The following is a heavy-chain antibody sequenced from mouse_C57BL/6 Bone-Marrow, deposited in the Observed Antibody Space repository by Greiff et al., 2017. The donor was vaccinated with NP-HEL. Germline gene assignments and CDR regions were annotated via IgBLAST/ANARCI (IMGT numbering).Heavy chain of an antibody. Sequence: QVQLQQSGAELVKPGASVKISCKASGYEFSNYWMNWVKQRPGKGLEWIGKLYPGDGDTNYNGKFKAKATLTADKSSSTSYMQLSRLTSEDSAVYFCARGAYWGQGTLVTVSA. V-gene: IGHV1-80*01. J-gene: IGHJ3*01. CDR3: ARGAY. CDR1: GYEFSNYW. CDR2: LYPGDGDT.